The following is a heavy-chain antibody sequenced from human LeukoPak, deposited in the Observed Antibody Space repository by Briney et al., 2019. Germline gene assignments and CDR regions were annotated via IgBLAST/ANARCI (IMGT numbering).Heavy chain of an antibody. V-gene: IGHV3-30*18. Sequence: GGSLRLSCAASGFTFSSYGMHWVRQAPGKGLEWVAVISYDGSNKYYADSVKGRFTISRDNSKNTLYLQMNSLRAEDTAVYYCAKDRRSDDIFLFDYWGQGTLVTVSS. J-gene: IGHJ4*02. CDR3: AKDRRSDDIFLFDY. CDR1: GFTFSSYG. CDR2: ISYDGSNK. D-gene: IGHD3-9*01.